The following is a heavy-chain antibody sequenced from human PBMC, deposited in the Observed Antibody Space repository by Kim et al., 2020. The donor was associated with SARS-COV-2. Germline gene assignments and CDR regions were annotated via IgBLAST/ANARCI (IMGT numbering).Heavy chain of an antibody. CDR2: INPNSGGT. CDR1: GYSFTGHY. CDR3: ARGTHDYIHSHDY. V-gene: IGHV1-2*02. D-gene: IGHD4-4*01. Sequence: ASVKVSCKASGYSFTGHYMQWVRQAPGQGLEWMAWINPNSGGTDCAQKFRGRVTMTRDTSINTTYMELSRLRSDDTAVYYCARGTHDYIHSHDYWGQGTLVTVSS. J-gene: IGHJ4*02.